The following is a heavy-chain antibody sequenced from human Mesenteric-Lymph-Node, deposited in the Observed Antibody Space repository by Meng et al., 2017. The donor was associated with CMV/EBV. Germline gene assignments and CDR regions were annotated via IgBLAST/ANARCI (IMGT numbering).Heavy chain of an antibody. CDR3: EGGIAAAGSRWFDP. J-gene: IGHJ5*02. CDR2: IIPILGIA. CDR1: GGTFSSYT. D-gene: IGHD6-13*01. V-gene: IGHV1-69*02. Sequence: QVQLVQSGAEVKTPGSSVKVSCKASGGTFSSYTISWVRQAPGQGLEWMGRIIPILGIANYAPKFQGRVTINEDKSTSTAYMELSSLRSEDTAVYYCEGGIAAAGSRWFDPWGKGTLVTVSS.